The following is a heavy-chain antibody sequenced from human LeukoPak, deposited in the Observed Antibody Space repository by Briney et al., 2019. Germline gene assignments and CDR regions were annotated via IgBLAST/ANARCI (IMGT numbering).Heavy chain of an antibody. CDR3: ARVGVDSSGYYLLDY. Sequence: KPSETLSLTCTVSGGSISSYYWSWIRQPPGKGLEWIGYIYYSGSTNYNPSLTSRVTISVDTSKNQFSLKLSSVNAADTAVYYCARVGVDSSGYYLLDYWGQGTLVTVSS. D-gene: IGHD3-22*01. CDR2: IYYSGST. V-gene: IGHV4-59*01. CDR1: GGSISSYY. J-gene: IGHJ4*02.